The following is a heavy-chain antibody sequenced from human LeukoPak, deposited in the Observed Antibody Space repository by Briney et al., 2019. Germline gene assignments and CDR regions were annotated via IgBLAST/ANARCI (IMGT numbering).Heavy chain of an antibody. J-gene: IGHJ4*02. CDR3: AKDWEVYGSGNYFDY. Sequence: PGGSLRLSCAASGFTFSSYGMHWVRQAPGKGLEWVAFIRYDGSNKYYADSVKGRFTISRDNSKNTLYLQMNSLRAEDTAVYYCAKDWEVYGSGNYFDYWGQGTLVTVSS. D-gene: IGHD3-10*01. CDR1: GFTFSSYG. CDR2: IRYDGSNK. V-gene: IGHV3-30*02.